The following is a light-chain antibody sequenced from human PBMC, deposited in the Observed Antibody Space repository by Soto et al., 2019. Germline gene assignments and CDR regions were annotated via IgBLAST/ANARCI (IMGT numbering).Light chain of an antibody. CDR2: KAS. Sequence: DIQMTQSPSTLSASVGDRVTITCRASQSFSTWLAWYQQKPGKAPKLLIYKASSLESGVPSRFSGSGSGTEFTLTISSLQPDDVATYYCQEYNSDSRTFGQGTKVEIK. V-gene: IGKV1-5*03. CDR3: QEYNSDSRT. J-gene: IGKJ1*01. CDR1: QSFSTW.